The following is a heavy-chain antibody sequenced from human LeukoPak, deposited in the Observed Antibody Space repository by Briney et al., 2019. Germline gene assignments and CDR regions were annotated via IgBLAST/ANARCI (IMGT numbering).Heavy chain of an antibody. Sequence: GGSLRLSCVASGFTFSNYAMSWVRQAPGKGLEWVSYLSSSGSTIYYADSVKGRFTISRDNAKNSLDLQMNSLRAEDTAVYHCAELGITMIGGVWGKGTTVTISS. D-gene: IGHD3-10*02. CDR2: LSSSGSTI. CDR3: AELGITMIGGV. J-gene: IGHJ6*04. CDR1: GFTFSNYA. V-gene: IGHV3-48*03.